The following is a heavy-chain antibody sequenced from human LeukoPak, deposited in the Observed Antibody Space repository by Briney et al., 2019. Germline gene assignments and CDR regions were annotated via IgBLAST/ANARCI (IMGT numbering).Heavy chain of an antibody. J-gene: IGHJ4*02. CDR1: GGSISSYY. CDR3: ARVGDYDLLEYYFDY. V-gene: IGHV4-59*01. Sequence: SETLSLTCTVSGGSISSYYWNWIRQPPGKGLEWIAYIYYSGSTNYNPSLKSRVTISVDTSKNQFSLKLSSVTAADTAVYYCARVGDYDLLEYYFDYWGQGTLVTVSS. CDR2: IYYSGST. D-gene: IGHD3-3*01.